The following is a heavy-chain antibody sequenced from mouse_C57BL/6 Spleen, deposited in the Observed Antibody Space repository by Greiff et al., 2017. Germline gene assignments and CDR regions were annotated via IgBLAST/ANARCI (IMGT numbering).Heavy chain of an antibody. Sequence: QVQLQQSGPELVKPGASVKLSCKASGYTFTSYDINWVKQRPGQGLEWIGWIYPRDGSTKYNEKFKGKATLTVDTSSSTAYMELHSLTSEDSAVYFCARREFAVVRYFDVWGTGTTVTVSS. J-gene: IGHJ1*03. D-gene: IGHD1-1*01. CDR3: ARREFAVVRYFDV. CDR2: IYPRDGST. V-gene: IGHV1-85*01. CDR1: GYTFTSYD.